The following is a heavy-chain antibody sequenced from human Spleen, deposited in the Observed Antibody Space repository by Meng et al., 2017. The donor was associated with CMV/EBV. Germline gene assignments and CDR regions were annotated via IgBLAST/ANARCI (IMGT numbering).Heavy chain of an antibody. CDR3: ARDASYSSILY. J-gene: IGHJ4*02. CDR1: GYTFTDFY. CDR2: INPRSGDT. Sequence: ASVKVSCKASGYTFTDFYIHWVRQAPGQGLEWMGWINPRSGDTDYAQNFQDRVTMTRVTSIGTAYMELSRLKSDDTAVYYCARDASYSSILYWGQGTLVTVSS. V-gene: IGHV1-2*02. D-gene: IGHD6-19*01.